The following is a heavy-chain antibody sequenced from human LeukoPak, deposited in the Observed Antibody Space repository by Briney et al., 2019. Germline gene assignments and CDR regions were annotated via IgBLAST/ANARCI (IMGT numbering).Heavy chain of an antibody. CDR2: INPSGGSS. CDR1: GYTFTSYF. Sequence: ASVKVSCKASGYTFTSYFMHWVRQAPGQGLDWMGIINPSGGSSSYAHKFQGRVTMTRNTSTSPVYIELSRLDSEATAVYCGARDSAYYGDYDYWGQGTLVTVPS. CDR3: ARDSAYYGDYDY. D-gene: IGHD4-17*01. J-gene: IGHJ4*02. V-gene: IGHV1-46*01.